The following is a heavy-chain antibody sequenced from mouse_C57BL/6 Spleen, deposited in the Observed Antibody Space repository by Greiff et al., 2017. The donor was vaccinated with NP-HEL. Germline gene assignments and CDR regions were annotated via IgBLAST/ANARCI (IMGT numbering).Heavy chain of an antibody. CDR3: ARSDYDYDGYFDY. D-gene: IGHD2-4*01. Sequence: EVQLQQSGPELVKPGASVKIPCKASGYTFTDYNMDWVKQSHGKSLEWIGDINPNNGGTIYNQKFKGKATLTVDKSSSTAYMELRSLTSEDTAVYYCARSDYDYDGYFDYWGQGTTLTVSS. CDR1: GYTFTDYN. CDR2: INPNNGGT. J-gene: IGHJ2*01. V-gene: IGHV1-18*01.